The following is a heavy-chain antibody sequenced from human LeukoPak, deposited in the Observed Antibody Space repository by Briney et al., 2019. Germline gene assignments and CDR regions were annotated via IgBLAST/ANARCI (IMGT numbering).Heavy chain of an antibody. J-gene: IGHJ4*02. CDR1: GYTFTGYY. V-gene: IGHV1-2*02. D-gene: IGHD1-1*01. CDR3: ARDWGTSPTYYFDY. Sequence: ASVKVSCKASGYTFTGYYMHWVRQAPGQGLAWMGWINPNSGGTNYAQKFQGRVTMTRDTSISTAYMELSRLRSDDTAVYYCARDWGTSPTYYFDYWGQGTLVTVSS. CDR2: INPNSGGT.